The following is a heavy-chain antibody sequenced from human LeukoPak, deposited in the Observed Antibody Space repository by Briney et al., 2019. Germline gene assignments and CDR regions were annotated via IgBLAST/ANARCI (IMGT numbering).Heavy chain of an antibody. Sequence: GGSLRLSCAASGFTFSNAWMSWVRQAPGKGLEWVGRIKSKTDGGTTDYAAPVKGRFTISRDDSKSTLYLQMNSLKTEDTAVYYCTTEADSGWEFDYWGQGTLVTVSS. CDR2: IKSKTDGGTT. V-gene: IGHV3-15*01. D-gene: IGHD1-26*01. CDR1: GFTFSNAW. J-gene: IGHJ4*02. CDR3: TTEADSGWEFDY.